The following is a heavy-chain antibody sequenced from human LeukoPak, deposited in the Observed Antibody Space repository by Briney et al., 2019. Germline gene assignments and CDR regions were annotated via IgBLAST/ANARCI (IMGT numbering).Heavy chain of an antibody. CDR2: ISYDGSNK. V-gene: IGHV3-30*03. Sequence: GGSLRLSCAASGFTFNNYGMHWVRQAPGKGLEWVAVISYDGSNKYYADSVKGRFTISRDNFKNTLYLQLNSLRAEDTAVYYCARIRRFPNWFDPWGQGTLVTVSS. J-gene: IGHJ5*02. D-gene: IGHD2-21*01. CDR3: ARIRRFPNWFDP. CDR1: GFTFNNYG.